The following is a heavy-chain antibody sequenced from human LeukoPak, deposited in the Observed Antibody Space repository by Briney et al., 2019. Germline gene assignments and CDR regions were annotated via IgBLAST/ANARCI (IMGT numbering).Heavy chain of an antibody. Sequence: GGSLRLSCAASGFTFSSYWMHWVRRAPGEGLVWVSRINTDGSTTNYADSMKGRFTISRDNAENTLYLQLNSLRAEDTAVYYCAKAGSYRFDDWGQGTLVTVSS. CDR3: AKAGSYRFDD. CDR2: INTDGSTT. CDR1: GFTFSSYW. J-gene: IGHJ4*02. D-gene: IGHD1-26*01. V-gene: IGHV3-74*01.